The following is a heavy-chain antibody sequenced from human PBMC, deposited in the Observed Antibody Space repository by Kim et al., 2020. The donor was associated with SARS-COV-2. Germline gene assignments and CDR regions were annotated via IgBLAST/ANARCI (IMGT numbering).Heavy chain of an antibody. CDR3: AREFITASSYYGMDV. V-gene: IGHV3-66*01. CDR2: VYSAGDP. Sequence: GGSLRLSCAASGLTVSSKYMRWFRQSPGKVLQWVSVVYSAGDPYYAEYVRGRLTISRDNSENIVYLKMNSMRAEDTGVYYCAREFITASSYYGMDVWGQG. CDR1: GLTVSSKY. J-gene: IGHJ6*02.